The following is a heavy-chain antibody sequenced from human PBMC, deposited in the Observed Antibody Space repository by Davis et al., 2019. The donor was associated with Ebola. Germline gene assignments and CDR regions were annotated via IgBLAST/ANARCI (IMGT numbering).Heavy chain of an antibody. CDR3: AAINYDIFTGYYQDY. Sequence: PGGSLRLSCAASGFTFSTYSMNWVRQAPGKGLEWVSYISSSSSTMYYADSVKGRFTISRDNSKSTLFLQMNSLRAEDTAVYYCAAINYDIFTGYYQDYWGQGTQVTVSS. CDR1: GFTFSTYS. V-gene: IGHV3-48*01. CDR2: ISSSSSTM. D-gene: IGHD3-9*01. J-gene: IGHJ4*02.